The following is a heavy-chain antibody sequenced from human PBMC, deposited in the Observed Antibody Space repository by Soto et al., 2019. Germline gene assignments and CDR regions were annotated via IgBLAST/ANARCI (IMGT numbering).Heavy chain of an antibody. J-gene: IGHJ4*02. Sequence: QVQLVESGGGVVQPGRSLRLSCAASGFTFSSYGMHWVRQAPGKGLEWVAVIWYDGSNKYYADSVKGRFTISRDNSKNTLHLQMNSLRAEDTSVYYCARWGIAAGDYWGQGTLVTVSS. CDR3: ARWGIAAGDY. V-gene: IGHV3-33*01. CDR2: IWYDGSNK. CDR1: GFTFSSYG. D-gene: IGHD6-13*01.